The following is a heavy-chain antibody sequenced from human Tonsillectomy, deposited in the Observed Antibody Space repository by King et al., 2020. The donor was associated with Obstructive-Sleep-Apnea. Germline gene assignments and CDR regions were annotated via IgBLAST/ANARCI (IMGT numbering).Heavy chain of an antibody. J-gene: IGHJ4*02. V-gene: IGHV4-39*07. CDR2: INYSGSI. D-gene: IGHD3-22*01. CDR3: ARDHPYYFDSSGYI. CDR1: GDSISSSSYY. Sequence: QLQESGPGLVKPSETLSLTCTVSGDSISSSSYYWGWIRQPPGKGLEWIGSINYSGSIYYKPSRKSRVTISVDKSKNQYSLKLSSVTDVDKAVYYCARDHPYYFDSSGYIWGQGTLVTVSS.